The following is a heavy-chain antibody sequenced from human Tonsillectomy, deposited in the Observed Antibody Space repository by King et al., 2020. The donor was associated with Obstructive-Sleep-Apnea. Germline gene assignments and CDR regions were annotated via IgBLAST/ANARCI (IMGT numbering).Heavy chain of an antibody. CDR1: GFTFSNAW. Sequence: VQLVESGGGLVKPGGSLRLSCVASGFTFSNAWMSWVRQAPGKGLEWVGRIKSKTDGGTTDYAAPVKGRFTISRDDSKNTLYLQINSLKTEDTALYYCPTDLGYCSGGSCYPPDYWGQGTLVTVSS. J-gene: IGHJ4*02. V-gene: IGHV3-15*01. D-gene: IGHD2-15*01. CDR3: PTDLGYCSGGSCYPPDY. CDR2: IKSKTDGGTT.